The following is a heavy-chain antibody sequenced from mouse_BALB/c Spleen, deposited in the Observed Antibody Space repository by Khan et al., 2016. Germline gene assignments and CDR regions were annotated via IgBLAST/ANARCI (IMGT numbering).Heavy chain of an antibody. CDR2: INTETGEP. Sequence: QIQLVQSGPELKKPGETVKISCKASGYTFTDYSMHWVKQAPGKGLKWMGWINTETGEPTYADDFKGRFAFSLETSASTAYLPINNLKNEDTSTYFCARGGNYVRYFDYWNQGTSRTVSS. CDR1: GYTFTDYS. J-gene: IGHJ2*02. V-gene: IGHV9-2-1*01. CDR3: ARGGNYVRYFDY. D-gene: IGHD2-1*01.